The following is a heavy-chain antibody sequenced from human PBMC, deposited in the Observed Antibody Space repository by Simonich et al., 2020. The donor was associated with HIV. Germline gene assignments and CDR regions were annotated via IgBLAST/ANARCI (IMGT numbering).Heavy chain of an antibody. CDR3: ARGFYQRLYYFDY. D-gene: IGHD2-2*01. CDR2: INHSGSP. Sequence: QVQLQPWGAGLLKPSETLSFTCAVYGGSFSGDYWSWIRQPPGKGLEWIGEINHSGSPNYNPSLKSRVTISVDTSKNQFSLKLSSVTAADTAVYYCARGFYQRLYYFDYWGQGTLVTVSS. CDR1: GGSFSGDY. V-gene: IGHV4-34*01. J-gene: IGHJ4*02.